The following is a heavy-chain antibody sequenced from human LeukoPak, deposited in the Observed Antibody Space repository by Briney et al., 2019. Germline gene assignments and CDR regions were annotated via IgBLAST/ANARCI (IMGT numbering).Heavy chain of an antibody. D-gene: IGHD3-22*01. J-gene: IGHJ4*02. Sequence: PGGSLRLSCAASGFTFSTYAMSWVRQAPGKGLEWVSAISDSGGSTYYADSVRGRFTISRDNSKNTLYLQMNSLRAEDTAVYYCAKGHTDSSRYSFIHGFDYWGQGTLVTVSS. CDR3: AKGHTDSSRYSFIHGFDY. V-gene: IGHV3-23*01. CDR1: GFTFSTYA. CDR2: ISDSGGST.